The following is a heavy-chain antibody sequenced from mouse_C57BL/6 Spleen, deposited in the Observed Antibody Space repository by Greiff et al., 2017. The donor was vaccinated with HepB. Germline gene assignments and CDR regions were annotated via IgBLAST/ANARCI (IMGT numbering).Heavy chain of an antibody. Sequence: QVQLQQPGAELVMPGASVKLSCKASGYTFTSYWMHWVKQRPGQGLEWIGEIDPSDSYTNYNQKFKGKSTLTVDKSSSTAYMQLSSLTSEDSAVYYCAYGNPYWYFDVWGTGTTVTVSS. V-gene: IGHV1-69*01. CDR1: GYTFTSYW. D-gene: IGHD2-1*01. CDR2: IDPSDSYT. J-gene: IGHJ1*03. CDR3: AYGNPYWYFDV.